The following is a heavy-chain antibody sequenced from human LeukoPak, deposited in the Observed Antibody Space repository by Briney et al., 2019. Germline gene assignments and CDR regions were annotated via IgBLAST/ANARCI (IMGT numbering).Heavy chain of an antibody. Sequence: GGSLRLSCAASGFTFSSHWMTWVRQAPGKGLEWVANINEDGSGKYYVDSVKGRFTISRDNAENSVHLQMNSLRAEDTAVYYCATRHCSIAACRASSYKCMDDWGKGTAVTVSS. CDR2: INEDGSGK. J-gene: IGHJ6*04. CDR1: GFTFSSHW. D-gene: IGHD4-11*01. V-gene: IGHV3-7*01. CDR3: ATRHCSIAACRASSYKCMDD.